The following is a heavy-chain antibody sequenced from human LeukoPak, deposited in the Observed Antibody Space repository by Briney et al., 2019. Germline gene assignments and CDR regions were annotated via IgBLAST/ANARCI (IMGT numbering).Heavy chain of an antibody. CDR2: IYYSGST. J-gene: IGHJ4*02. D-gene: IGHD2-15*01. CDR1: GGSISSGDYY. Sequence: SETLSLTCTVSGGSISSGDYYWSWIRQPPGKGLEWIGYIYYSGSTYYNPSLKSRVTISVDTSKNQFSLKLSSVTAADTAVYYCARQRCSGGSCFFSDYFDYWGQGALVTVSS. CDR3: ARQRCSGGSCFFSDYFDY. V-gene: IGHV4-30-4*08.